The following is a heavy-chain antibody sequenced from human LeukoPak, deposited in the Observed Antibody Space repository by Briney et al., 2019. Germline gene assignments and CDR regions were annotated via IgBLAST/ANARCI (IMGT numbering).Heavy chain of an antibody. Sequence: ASVKFSCKVSGYTLTELSMHWVRQAPGKGLEWMGGFDPEDGETIYAQKFQGRVTMTEDTSTDTAYMELSSLRSEDTAVYYCATDLSGSYSYFDYWGQGTLVTVSS. CDR1: GYTLTELS. J-gene: IGHJ4*02. D-gene: IGHD1-26*01. CDR3: ATDLSGSYSYFDY. V-gene: IGHV1-24*01. CDR2: FDPEDGET.